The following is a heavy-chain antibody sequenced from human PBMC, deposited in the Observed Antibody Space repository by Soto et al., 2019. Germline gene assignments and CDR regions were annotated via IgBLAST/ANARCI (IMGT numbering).Heavy chain of an antibody. Sequence: QVQLVESGGGVVQPGTSLRLSCVASGFIFSNYGMHWARQAPGKGLQWVAVIWYDGSNKDYADSVKGRFAISRDNSENTLYLQMSSLRAEDTAVYYCARDPQAEGGYDYYFDQWGRGTLVTVSS. CDR1: GFIFSNYG. CDR2: IWYDGSNK. CDR3: ARDPQAEGGYDYYFDQ. J-gene: IGHJ4*02. D-gene: IGHD5-12*01. V-gene: IGHV3-33*01.